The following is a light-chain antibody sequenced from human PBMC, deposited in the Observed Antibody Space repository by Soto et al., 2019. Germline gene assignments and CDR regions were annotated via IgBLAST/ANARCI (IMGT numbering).Light chain of an antibody. CDR3: PHGSNWPWR. CDR2: DAS. CDR1: QNVRSN. J-gene: IGKJ1*01. Sequence: EIVLTQSPATLSLSPGERATLSCRASQNVRSNLAWYQQKPGQAPRLLIYDASNRATVIPARVSGSGSGTEFTLAIVSLVPEYFAIYDCPHGSNWPWRFGLGTHVDIK. V-gene: IGKV3-11*01.